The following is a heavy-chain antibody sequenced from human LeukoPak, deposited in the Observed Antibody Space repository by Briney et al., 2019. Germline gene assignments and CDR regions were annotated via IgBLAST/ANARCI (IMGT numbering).Heavy chain of an antibody. CDR2: ISYDGSNK. CDR3: ARVSYYYDSSGYYYFDY. Sequence: GGSLRLSCAASGFTFSSYAMHWVRQAPGKGLEWGAVISYDGSNKYYADSVKGRFTISRDNSKNTLYLQMNSLRAEDTAVYYCARVSYYYDSSGYYYFDYWGQGTLVTVSS. J-gene: IGHJ4*02. V-gene: IGHV3-30*01. CDR1: GFTFSSYA. D-gene: IGHD3-22*01.